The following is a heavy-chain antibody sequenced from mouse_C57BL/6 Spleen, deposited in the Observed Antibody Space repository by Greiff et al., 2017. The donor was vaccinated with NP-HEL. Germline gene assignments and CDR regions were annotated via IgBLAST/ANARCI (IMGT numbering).Heavy chain of an antibody. CDR2: IHPNSGST. CDR1: GYTFTSYW. D-gene: IGHD1-1*01. V-gene: IGHV1-64*01. Sequence: QVQLQQPGAELVKPGASVKLSCKASGYTFTSYWMHWVKQRPGQGLEWIGMIHPNSGSTNYNEKFKSKATLTVDKSSSTAYMQLSSLTSEDSAVYYCARYYGSSYGFAYWGQVTLVTVSA. J-gene: IGHJ3*01. CDR3: ARYYGSSYGFAY.